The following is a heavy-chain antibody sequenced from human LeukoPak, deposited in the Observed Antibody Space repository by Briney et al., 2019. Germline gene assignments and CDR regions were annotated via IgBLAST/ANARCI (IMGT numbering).Heavy chain of an antibody. V-gene: IGHV3-33*01. CDR1: GFTPSSHG. Sequence: GGSLRLSCAASGFTPSSHGMHWVRQAPGKGLEWVAVLWYHGRNEYYADSVKGRFSISRDTSRSTVYLQMSSLRAEDTAVYYCARDDDTNSHNSLFEYWGQGTRVTVSS. CDR2: LWYHGRNE. CDR3: ARDDDTNSHNSLFEY. J-gene: IGHJ4*02. D-gene: IGHD2-8*01.